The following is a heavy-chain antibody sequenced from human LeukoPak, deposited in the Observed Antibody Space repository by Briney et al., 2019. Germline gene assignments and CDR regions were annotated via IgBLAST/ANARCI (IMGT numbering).Heavy chain of an antibody. CDR3: ARDTRINMVLFDP. CDR2: INHSGST. J-gene: IGHJ5*02. D-gene: IGHD3-10*01. CDR1: GGSFSGYY. V-gene: IGHV4-34*01. Sequence: SETLSLTCAVYGGSFSGYYWSWIRQPPGKGLEWIGEINHSGSTNYNPSLKSRVTISVDTSKNQFSLKLSSVTAADTAVYYCARDTRINMVLFDPWGQGTLVTVSS.